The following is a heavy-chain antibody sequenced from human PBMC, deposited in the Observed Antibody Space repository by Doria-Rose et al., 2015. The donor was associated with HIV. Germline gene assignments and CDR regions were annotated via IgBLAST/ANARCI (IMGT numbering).Heavy chain of an antibody. V-gene: IGHV1-24*01. D-gene: IGHD5-12*01. Sequence: VKKPGASVRVSCKVSRYTLPGLSMHWVRQAPGKGLEWLGGFHPQDGETIYTQKFQGRVTMTEDTSTDTAYLELSSLTSEDTAVYYCATGHRDGFNYGGDFGGQGTRGNGYS. CDR3: ATGHRDGFNYGGDF. CDR2: FHPQDGET. CDR1: RYTLPGLS. J-gene: IGHJ4*02.